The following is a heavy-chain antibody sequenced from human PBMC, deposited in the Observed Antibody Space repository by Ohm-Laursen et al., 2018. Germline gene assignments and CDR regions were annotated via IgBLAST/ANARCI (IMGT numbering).Heavy chain of an antibody. Sequence: SLRLSCAASGFTFSSYGMHWVRQAPGKGLEWVAVISYDGSNKYYADSVKGRFTISRDNSKNTLYLQMNSLRVEDTAVYYCARFRSGWYFDYWGQGTLVTVSS. V-gene: IGHV3-33*05. CDR1: GFTFSSYG. CDR3: ARFRSGWYFDY. J-gene: IGHJ4*02. CDR2: ISYDGSNK. D-gene: IGHD6-19*01.